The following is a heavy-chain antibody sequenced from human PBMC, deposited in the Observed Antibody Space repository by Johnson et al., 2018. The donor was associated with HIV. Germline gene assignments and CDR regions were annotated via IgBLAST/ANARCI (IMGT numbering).Heavy chain of an antibody. CDR2: ISYDGSNK. V-gene: IGHV3-30*04. Sequence: QVQLVESGGGVVQPGRSLRLSCVASGFTFRSYAMHWVRQAPGKGLEWVAVISYDGSNKYYADSVKGRFTISRDNAKNSLYLQLNSLRGEDTALYYCARAGGAVRVNGFDMWGQGTIVTVSS. CDR1: GFTFRSYA. CDR3: ARAGGAVRVNGFDM. D-gene: IGHD6-19*01. J-gene: IGHJ3*02.